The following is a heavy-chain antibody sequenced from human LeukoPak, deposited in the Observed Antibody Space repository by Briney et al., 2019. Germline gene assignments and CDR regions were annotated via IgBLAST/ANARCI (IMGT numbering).Heavy chain of an antibody. Sequence: SETLSLTCAVSGYSISSGYYWGWIRQPPRKGLEWIGGIYHSGSTYYTPSLKSRVTISVDTSKNQFSLKLSSVTAADTAVYYRARQGWIQLWLRGYYYYYMDVWGKGTTVTVSS. J-gene: IGHJ6*03. CDR1: GYSISSGYY. CDR3: ARQGWIQLWLRGYYYYYMDV. CDR2: IYHSGST. V-gene: IGHV4-38-2*01. D-gene: IGHD5-18*01.